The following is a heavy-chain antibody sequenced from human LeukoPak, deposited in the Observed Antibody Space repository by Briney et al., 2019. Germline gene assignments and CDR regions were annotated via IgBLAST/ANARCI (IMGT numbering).Heavy chain of an antibody. CDR2: ISGSGRNT. CDR1: GFIFNNYA. V-gene: IGHV3-23*01. J-gene: IGHJ3*01. CDR3: ARDEIPSGT. D-gene: IGHD6-25*01. Sequence: GGSLRLSCAASGFIFNNYALSWVRQTPGKGREWVSAISGSGRNTYYADSVKGRFTISRDNSRSTVDLQMNSLRVEDTGIYYCARDEIPSGTWGQGTMVIVSS.